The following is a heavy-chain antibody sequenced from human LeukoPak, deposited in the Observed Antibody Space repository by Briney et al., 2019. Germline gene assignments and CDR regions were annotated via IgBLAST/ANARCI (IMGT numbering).Heavy chain of an antibody. J-gene: IGHJ4*02. CDR2: INPNSGGT. CDR3: ARVGASYPGYYFDY. Sequence: ASVKVSCKASGYTFTGYYMHWVRQAPGQGLEWMGWINPNSGGTNYAQKFQGRVTMTRGTSISTAYMELSRLRSDDTAVYYCARVGASYPGYYFDYWGQGTLVTVSS. D-gene: IGHD1-26*01. CDR1: GYTFTGYY. V-gene: IGHV1-2*02.